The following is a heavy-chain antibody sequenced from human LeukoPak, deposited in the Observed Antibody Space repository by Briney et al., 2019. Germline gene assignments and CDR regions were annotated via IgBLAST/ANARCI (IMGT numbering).Heavy chain of an antibody. CDR1: GYTFTGYY. CDR3: ARAGGSGWSYYYYMDV. CDR2: INPNSGGT. V-gene: IGHV1-2*02. J-gene: IGHJ6*03. D-gene: IGHD6-19*01. Sequence: GASVTVSCKASGYTFTGYYMHWVRQAPGQGLEWMGWINPNSGGTNYAQKFQGRVTMTRDTSISTAYMELSRLRSDDTAVYYCARAGGSGWSYYYYMDVWGKGTTVTVSS.